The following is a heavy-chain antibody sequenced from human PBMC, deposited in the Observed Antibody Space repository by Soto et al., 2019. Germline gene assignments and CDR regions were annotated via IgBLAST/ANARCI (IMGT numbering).Heavy chain of an antibody. CDR3: ALSHAANGIRSCRTVSSFLLTRSSDL. CDR2: IYYSGST. Sequence: QHPGKGLEWIGFIYYSGSTYYNPSLKSRITISVDTSKNQFSLKLSSVTAADTAVYYCALSHAANGIRSCRTVSSFLLTRSSDL. J-gene: IGHJ2*01. V-gene: IGHV4-31*02. D-gene: IGHD6-6*01.